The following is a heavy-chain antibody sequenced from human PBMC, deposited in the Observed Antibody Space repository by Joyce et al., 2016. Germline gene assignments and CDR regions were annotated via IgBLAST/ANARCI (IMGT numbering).Heavy chain of an antibody. CDR1: GFAFSTYT. CDR3: GRVDPTEQPIDY. J-gene: IGHJ4*02. CDR2: VSDNSRFI. D-gene: IGHD6-13*01. V-gene: IGHV3-21*01. Sequence: EVQLVESGGGLVKLGGSLSLSCAASGFAFSTYTMCCVRQAPGKGLGWISSVSDNSRFIYYADSLKGRFTISRDNAKNSLYLQMNSLRAEDTAVYYCGRVDPTEQPIDYWGQGTLVTVSS.